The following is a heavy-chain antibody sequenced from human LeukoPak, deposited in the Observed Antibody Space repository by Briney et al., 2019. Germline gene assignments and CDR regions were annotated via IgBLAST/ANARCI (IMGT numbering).Heavy chain of an antibody. CDR1: GGSICSYY. V-gene: IGHV4-59*01. CDR2: IYYSGST. Sequence: PSETLSLTCTVSGGSICSYYWSWIRQPPGKGLEWIGNIYYSGSTSYNPSLKSRVTISVDTSKNQFSLKLSSVTAADTAVYYCARDFDSGWYDYWGQGTLVTVSS. CDR3: ARDFDSGWYDY. D-gene: IGHD6-19*01. J-gene: IGHJ4*02.